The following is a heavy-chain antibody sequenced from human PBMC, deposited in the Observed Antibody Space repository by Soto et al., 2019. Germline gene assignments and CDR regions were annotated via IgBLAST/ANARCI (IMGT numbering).Heavy chain of an antibody. J-gene: IGHJ4*02. CDR2: IYFDGITT. D-gene: IGHD1-26*01. CDR3: ARGGAMGVDY. V-gene: IGHV3-74*01. CDR1: GFTFTTPW. Sequence: EVQLVESGGGVVQPGGSLRPSCPASGFTFTTPWMTWVRKAPGKGLVWVSRIYFDGITTNYADSVKGRLTVSRDNAKNTVYLHVNTLRDEDTAVYYCARGGAMGVDYWGQGTLVTVSS.